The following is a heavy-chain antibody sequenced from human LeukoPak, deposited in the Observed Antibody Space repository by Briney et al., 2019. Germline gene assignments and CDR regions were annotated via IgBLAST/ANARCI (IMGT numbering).Heavy chain of an antibody. Sequence: PGGSLRLSCAASGFTFSSYEMNWVRQAPGKGLEWVSYISSSGSTIYYADSVKGRFTISRDNAKNSLYLQMNSLRAEDTAVYYCARAAQYQLPVQIVFEYYFDYWGQGTLVTVSS. CDR1: GFTFSSYE. D-gene: IGHD2-2*01. CDR3: ARAAQYQLPVQIVFEYYFDY. J-gene: IGHJ4*02. V-gene: IGHV3-48*03. CDR2: ISSSGSTI.